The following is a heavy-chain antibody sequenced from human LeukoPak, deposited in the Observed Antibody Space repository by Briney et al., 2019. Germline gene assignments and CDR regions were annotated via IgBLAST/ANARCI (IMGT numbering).Heavy chain of an antibody. D-gene: IGHD6-19*01. J-gene: IGHJ3*02. CDR1: GFTFSSYW. Sequence: GGSLRLSCAASGFTFSSYWMSWVRQAPGKGLEWVANIKQDGSEKYYVDSVKGRFTISRDNAKNSLYLQINSLRAEDTAVYYCARVQWLVRSTDAFDIWGQGTMVTVSS. CDR2: IKQDGSEK. CDR3: ARVQWLVRSTDAFDI. V-gene: IGHV3-7*01.